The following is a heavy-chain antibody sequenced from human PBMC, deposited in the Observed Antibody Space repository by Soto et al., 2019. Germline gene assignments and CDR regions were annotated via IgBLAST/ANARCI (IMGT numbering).Heavy chain of an antibody. CDR3: ARDSRNSNYYYYGMDV. CDR1: GGSVSSGSYY. CDR2: IYYSGST. J-gene: IGHJ6*02. Sequence: KASETLSLTCTVSGGSVSSGSYYWSWIRQPPGKGLEWIGYIYYSGSTNYNPSLKSRVTISVDTSKNQFSLKLSSVTAADTAVYYCARDSRNSNYYYYGMDVWGQGTTVTVSS. V-gene: IGHV4-61*01.